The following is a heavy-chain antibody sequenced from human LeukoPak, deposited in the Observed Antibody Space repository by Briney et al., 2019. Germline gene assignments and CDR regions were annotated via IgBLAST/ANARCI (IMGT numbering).Heavy chain of an antibody. J-gene: IGHJ4*02. Sequence: GRSLRLSCAASGFTFSSYGMHWVRQAPGKGLEWVAVMAYDGSNKYYADSVKGRFTISRDNSKNTLYLQMNSLRAEDTAVYYCAKESALCSGGGYFDYWGQGTLVTVSS. CDR3: AKESALCSGGGYFDY. V-gene: IGHV3-30*18. D-gene: IGHD2-21*01. CDR2: MAYDGSNK. CDR1: GFTFSSYG.